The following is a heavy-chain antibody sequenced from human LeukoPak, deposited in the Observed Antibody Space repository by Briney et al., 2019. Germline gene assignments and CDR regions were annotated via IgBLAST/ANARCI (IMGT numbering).Heavy chain of an antibody. Sequence: GGSLRLSRAASGFMFSNYWMSWVRQAPGKGLEWVANINQHGSEKYYVDSVKGRFTISRDNAKNSLFLQMNSLRAEDTAVYYCARLMWELPPHYYYMDVWGKGTTVTISS. CDR2: INQHGSEK. J-gene: IGHJ6*03. D-gene: IGHD1-26*01. CDR3: ARLMWELPPHYYYMDV. V-gene: IGHV3-7*01. CDR1: GFMFSNYW.